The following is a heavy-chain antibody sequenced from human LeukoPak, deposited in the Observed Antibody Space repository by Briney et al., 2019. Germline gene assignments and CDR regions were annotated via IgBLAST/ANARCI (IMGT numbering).Heavy chain of an antibody. CDR3: AKDLGSSGLYNWFDP. J-gene: IGHJ5*02. CDR1: GFTFSSYG. D-gene: IGHD6-13*01. Sequence: GGSLRLSCAASGFTFSSYGMHWVRQAPGKGLEWVAVISYDGSNKYYADSVKGRFTVSRDNSKNTLNLQMNSLRAEDTAVYYCAKDLGSSGLYNWFDPWGQGTLVTVSS. V-gene: IGHV3-30*18. CDR2: ISYDGSNK.